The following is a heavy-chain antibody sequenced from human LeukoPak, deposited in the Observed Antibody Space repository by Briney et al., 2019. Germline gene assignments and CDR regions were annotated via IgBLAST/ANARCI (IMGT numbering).Heavy chain of an antibody. V-gene: IGHV4-59*01. D-gene: IGHD4-23*01. CDR2: IYYSGST. Sequence: SETLSLTCTVSGGSISSYYWSWIRQPPGEGLEWIGYIYYSGSTNYNPSLKSRVTISVDTSKNQFSPKLSSVTAADTAVYYCARVRWHDAFDIWGQGTMVTVSS. CDR1: GGSISSYY. J-gene: IGHJ3*02. CDR3: ARVRWHDAFDI.